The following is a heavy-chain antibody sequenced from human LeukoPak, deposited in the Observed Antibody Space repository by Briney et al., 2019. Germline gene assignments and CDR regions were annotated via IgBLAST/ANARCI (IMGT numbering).Heavy chain of an antibody. CDR1: GFTFSSYA. CDR3: AKEVEWELPSFNYFDH. V-gene: IGHV3-23*01. Sequence: PGGSLRLSCAASGFTFSSYAMSWVHQAPGKGLEWVSAISGSGGSTYYADSVKGRFTISRDNSKNTLYLQMNSLRAEDTAVYYCAKEVEWELPSFNYFDHWGQGTLVTVSS. J-gene: IGHJ4*02. CDR2: ISGSGGST. D-gene: IGHD1-26*01.